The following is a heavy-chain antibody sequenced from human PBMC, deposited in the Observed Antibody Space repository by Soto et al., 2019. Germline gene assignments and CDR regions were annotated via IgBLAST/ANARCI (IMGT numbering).Heavy chain of an antibody. CDR1: GGSISSGGYY. D-gene: IGHD5-12*01. V-gene: IGHV4-31*03. CDR3: ARGRGRWLRSMSFDI. J-gene: IGHJ3*02. Sequence: QVQLQESGPGLVKPSQTLSLTCTVSGGSISSGGYYWSWIRQHPGKGLEWIGYIYYSGSTYYNPSLKSRVTISVGTSKNQFSLKLSSVTAADTAVYYCARGRGRWLRSMSFDIWGQGTMVTVSS. CDR2: IYYSGST.